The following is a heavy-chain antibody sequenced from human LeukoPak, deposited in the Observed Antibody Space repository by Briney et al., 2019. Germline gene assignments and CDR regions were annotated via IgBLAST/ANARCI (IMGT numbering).Heavy chain of an antibody. J-gene: IGHJ4*02. CDR1: GGSISSYY. D-gene: IGHD4-17*01. V-gene: IGHV4-59*01. CDR3: ARGSGGYGDYAY. Sequence: SETLSLTCTVSGGSISSYYWSWIRQPPGKGLEWIGYIYYTGSTNYNPSLKSRVTISVDTSKNQFSLKLSSVTAADTAVYYCARGSGGYGDYAYWGQGTLVTVSS. CDR2: IYYTGST.